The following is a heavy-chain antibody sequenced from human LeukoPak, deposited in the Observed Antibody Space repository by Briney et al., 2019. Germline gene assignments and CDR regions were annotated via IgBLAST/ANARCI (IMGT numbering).Heavy chain of an antibody. D-gene: IGHD1-1*01. CDR2: IYYDGSNI. CDR3: ARDWKTNSFDY. V-gene: IGHV3-33*01. CDR1: EFTSTTYG. J-gene: IGHJ4*02. Sequence: PGGSLRLSCAASEFTSTTYGMHWVRQAPGKGLEWVAFIYYDGSNIYYADYVKGRFTISRDIFKNTLYLQMDSLRAEDTAIYYCARDWKTNSFDYWGQGTLVTVSS.